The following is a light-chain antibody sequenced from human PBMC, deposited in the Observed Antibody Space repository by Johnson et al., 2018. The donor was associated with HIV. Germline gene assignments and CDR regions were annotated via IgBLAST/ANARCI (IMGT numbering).Light chain of an antibody. CDR3: GTWDGSLSAGV. CDR1: SSNIGNNY. J-gene: IGLJ1*01. CDR2: ENN. V-gene: IGLV1-51*01. Sequence: QSVLTQPPSMSAAPGQRVTISCSGSSSNIGNNYVSWYQQVPGAAPKLLIYENNKRPSGIPDRFSGSKSGTSTTLGITGLQTGDEADYYCGTWDGSLSAGVFGTGTKVTVL.